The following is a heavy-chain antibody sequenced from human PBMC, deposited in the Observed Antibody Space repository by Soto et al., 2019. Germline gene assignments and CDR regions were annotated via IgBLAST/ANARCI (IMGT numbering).Heavy chain of an antibody. V-gene: IGHV3-73*02. CDR1: GITFSDFA. CDR2: IRNKANSHAT. D-gene: IGHD2-2*02. CDR3: TRLLYMGY. Sequence: EVQLVESGGDLVQPGESLKLSCAASGITFSDFAFHWVRQASGKGLEWVGRIRNKANSHATIYAASVKGRFTISRDDSKNTVYLQMNSLKAEATAVYYCTRLLYMGYWGQATMVSVSS. J-gene: IGHJ4*02.